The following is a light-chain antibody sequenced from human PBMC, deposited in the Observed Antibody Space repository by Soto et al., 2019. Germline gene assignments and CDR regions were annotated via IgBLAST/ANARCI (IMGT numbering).Light chain of an antibody. CDR2: DVT. CDR1: SSDVGGYNY. Sequence: QSALTQPASVSGSPGQSITISCTGTSSDVGGYNYVSWYQQHPGRAPKLIIYDVTNRPSGISSRFSGSKSGNTASLTISGLQTEDEADYYCISFTSRHIYVFXTGTKVTVL. V-gene: IGLV2-14*03. CDR3: ISFTSRHIYV. J-gene: IGLJ1*01.